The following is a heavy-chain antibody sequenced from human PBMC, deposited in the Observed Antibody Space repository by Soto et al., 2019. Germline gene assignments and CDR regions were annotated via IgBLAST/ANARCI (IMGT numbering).Heavy chain of an antibody. D-gene: IGHD6-19*01. CDR3: ARGGRIAVAGKVWFDP. V-gene: IGHV4-30-4*01. CDR2: IYYSGST. J-gene: IGHJ5*02. Sequence: SETLSLTCTVSGGSISSGDYYLSWIRQPPGKGLEWIGYIYYSGSTYYNPSLKSRVTISVDTSKNQFSLKLSSVTAADTAVYYCARGGRIAVAGKVWFDPWGQGTLVTVFS. CDR1: GGSISSGDYY.